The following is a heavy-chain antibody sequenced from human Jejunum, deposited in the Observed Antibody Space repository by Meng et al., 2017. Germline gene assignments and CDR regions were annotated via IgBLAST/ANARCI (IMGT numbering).Heavy chain of an antibody. V-gene: IGHV4-39*01. CDR2: VYYTGRT. CDR3: ARAKVTPMGYWFDP. CDR1: GGSINTNTYY. Sequence: HLQLQESGPGLVKPSETLSLTCTVSGGSINTNTYYWDWIRQPPGKGMEWIGSVYYTGRTFYNPSLKSRVTISLDTSKNQFSLNLRSVAAADTAVYYCARAKVTPMGYWFDPWGQGTLVTVSS. J-gene: IGHJ5*02. D-gene: IGHD2-21*02.